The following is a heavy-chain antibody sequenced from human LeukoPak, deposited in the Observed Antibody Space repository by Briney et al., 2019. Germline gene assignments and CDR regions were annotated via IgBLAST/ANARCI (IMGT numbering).Heavy chain of an antibody. J-gene: IGHJ4*02. CDR1: GFTFSSYA. CDR2: ICSSSCTI. Sequence: GGSPTLSCAASGFTFSSYAMSWVRKAPGKGLEWVSYICSSSCTIFYEVSVKGRVTISRNNAKHSVFLQMNSLRAEDTAVYYCARGRLVRPPGYDYWGQGTLVTVSS. CDR3: ARGRLVRPPGYDY. D-gene: IGHD3-9*01. V-gene: IGHV3-48*01.